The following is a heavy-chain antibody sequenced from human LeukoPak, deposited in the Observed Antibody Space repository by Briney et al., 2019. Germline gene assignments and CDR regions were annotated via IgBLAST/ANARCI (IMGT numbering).Heavy chain of an antibody. CDR2: FDPEDGET. Sequence: ASVKVSCKASGFTFTSSAMHWVRQAPGKGLEWMGGFDPEDGETIYAQKFQGRVTMTEDTSTDTAYMELSSLRSEDTAVYYCARVGSDGYNFFDYWGQGTLVTVSS. D-gene: IGHD5-24*01. CDR1: GFTFTSSA. V-gene: IGHV1-24*01. J-gene: IGHJ4*02. CDR3: ARVGSDGYNFFDY.